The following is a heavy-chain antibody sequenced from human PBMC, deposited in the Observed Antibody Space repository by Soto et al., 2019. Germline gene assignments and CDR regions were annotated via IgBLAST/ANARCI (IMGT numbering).Heavy chain of an antibody. D-gene: IGHD2-15*01. Sequence: GGSLRLSCAASGFTFSSYAVSWVRQAPGKGLEWVSSICGSGGGSNTYYADSVKGRFTISRDNSKNTLYLQMNSLRAEDTAVYYCAKGRGGSCYSSTDYWGQGTLVTVSS. CDR1: GFTFSSYA. V-gene: IGHV3-23*01. CDR2: ICGSGGGSNT. CDR3: AKGRGGSCYSSTDY. J-gene: IGHJ4*02.